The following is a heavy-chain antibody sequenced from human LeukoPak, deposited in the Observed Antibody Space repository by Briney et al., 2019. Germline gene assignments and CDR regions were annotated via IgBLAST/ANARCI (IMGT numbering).Heavy chain of an antibody. CDR1: GGTFSNYG. CDR2: IIPIFGTT. J-gene: IGHJ4*02. D-gene: IGHD3-22*01. CDR3: ARVGITMLVVVPHFDY. Sequence: ASVKVSCKASGGTFSNYGFSWVRQVPGQGLEWMGGIIPIFGTTKYAQKFQGRVTITADESTSTVYMELSSLKSGDTAVYYCARVGITMLVVVPHFDYWGQETLVTVSS. V-gene: IGHV1-69*13.